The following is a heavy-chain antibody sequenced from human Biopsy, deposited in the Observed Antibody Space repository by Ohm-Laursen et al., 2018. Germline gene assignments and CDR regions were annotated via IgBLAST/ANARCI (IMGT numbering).Heavy chain of an antibody. CDR3: ARHHCTNGVCLGVYFDY. J-gene: IGHJ4*02. D-gene: IGHD2-8*01. V-gene: IGHV3-30*03. CDR1: GFIFSTYG. Sequence: SLRLSCSASGFIFSTYGMHRVRQAPGKGLEWVALISYDGLNNFYADSVKGRFTISRDNSNNTLSLQINSLRAEDTAVYYCARHHCTNGVCLGVYFDYWGQGTLVTVSS. CDR2: ISYDGLNN.